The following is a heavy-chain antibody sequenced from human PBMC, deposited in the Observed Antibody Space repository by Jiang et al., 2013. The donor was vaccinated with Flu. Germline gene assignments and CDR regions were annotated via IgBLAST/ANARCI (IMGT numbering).Heavy chain of an antibody. CDR2: VNPNSGDI. CDR3: ARDPSPIPSYYALDV. CDR1: GYTFTGHY. V-gene: IGHV1-2*02. Sequence: SGAEVKKPGASVKVSCKASGYTFTGHYMHWVRQAPGQGLEWMGWVNPNSGDIRYAQQFQGRVTVTRDTSINTAYMELSRLTSGDTAVYYCARDPSPIPSYYALDVWGQGTTVTVSS. J-gene: IGHJ6*02. D-gene: IGHD2-21*01.